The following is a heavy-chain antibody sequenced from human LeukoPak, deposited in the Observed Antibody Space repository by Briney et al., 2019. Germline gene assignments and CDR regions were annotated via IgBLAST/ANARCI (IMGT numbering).Heavy chain of an antibody. CDR2: IYYSGST. V-gene: IGHV4-61*01. J-gene: IGHJ6*02. CDR1: GGSVSSGSYY. Sequence: SETLSLTCTVSGGSVSSGSYYWSWIRQPPGTGLEWIGYIYYSGSTNYNPSLKSRVTISVDKSKNQFSLKLSSVTAADTAVYYCARVLSGWYNYYYYGMDVWGQGTTVTVSS. CDR3: ARVLSGWYNYYYYGMDV. D-gene: IGHD6-19*01.